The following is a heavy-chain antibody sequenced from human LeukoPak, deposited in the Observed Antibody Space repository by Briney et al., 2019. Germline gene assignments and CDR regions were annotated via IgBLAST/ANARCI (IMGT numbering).Heavy chain of an antibody. V-gene: IGHV3-30-3*01. CDR2: ISYDGSNK. CDR3: ARGDWIVVVPANY. J-gene: IGHJ4*02. D-gene: IGHD2-2*01. Sequence: QSGGSLRLSCAASGFTFSSYAMHWVRQAPGKGLEWVAVISYDGSNKYYADSVKGRFTISRDNSKNTLYLQMNSLRAEDTAVYYCARGDWIVVVPANYWGQGTLVTVSS. CDR1: GFTFSSYA.